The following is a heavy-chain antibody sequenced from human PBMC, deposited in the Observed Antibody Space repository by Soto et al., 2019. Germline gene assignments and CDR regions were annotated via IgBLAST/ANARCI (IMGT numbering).Heavy chain of an antibody. CDR1: GYSFTSFW. CDR3: ARGDRGEY. Sequence: RGESVKISCKGFGYSFTSFWIAWVRQMPGKGLEWMGIIYVDDSETRYSPSFQGQVTISADKSINAAYLQWSSLKASDTAMYYCARGDRGEYWGQGTLVTVSS. D-gene: IGHD2-21*02. J-gene: IGHJ4*02. V-gene: IGHV5-51*01. CDR2: IYVDDSET.